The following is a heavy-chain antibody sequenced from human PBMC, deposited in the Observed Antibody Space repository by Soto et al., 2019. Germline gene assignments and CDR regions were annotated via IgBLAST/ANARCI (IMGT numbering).Heavy chain of an antibody. V-gene: IGHV5-51*01. D-gene: IGHD5-18*01. J-gene: IGHJ5*02. CDR3: ARGTMQLWFNWFDP. Sequence: PGESLKISFKGSGYSFTNYWIGWVRQMPGKGLEWMGIIYPGDSDTRYSPSFQGQVTISADKSISTAYLQWSSLKASDTAIYYCARGTMQLWFNWFDPWGQGTLVTVSS. CDR1: GYSFTNYW. CDR2: IYPGDSDT.